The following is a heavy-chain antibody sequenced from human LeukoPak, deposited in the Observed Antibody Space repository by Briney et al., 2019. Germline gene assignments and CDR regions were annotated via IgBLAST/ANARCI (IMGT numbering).Heavy chain of an antibody. V-gene: IGHV4-34*01. J-gene: IGHJ4*02. D-gene: IGHD2-15*01. CDR2: INHSGIT. CDR1: GASFSGYY. CDR3: AISHKWLLLDY. Sequence: PSETLSLTCAFYGASFSGYYWRWIRQPPGKGLEWIGEINHSGITTYNPSLKSRVTISVDTSKKQFSLKLNSVTAADTAVYYCAISHKWLLLDYWGQGTLVTASS.